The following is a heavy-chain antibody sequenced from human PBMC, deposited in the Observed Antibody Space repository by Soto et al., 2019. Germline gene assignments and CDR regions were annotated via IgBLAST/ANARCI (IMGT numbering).Heavy chain of an antibody. CDR3: ARDPHPSEPPHDDAFHI. V-gene: IGHV3-48*02. Sequence: GRSMRLSRAVAGFTFVSFSISWVSQAQRKGLEWVSYISSSSSTIYYADSVKGRFTISRDNAKNSLYLQMNSLRDEDTAVYYCARDPHPSEPPHDDAFHIWGQGTMVTVSS. J-gene: IGHJ3*02. CDR2: ISSSSSTI. CDR1: GFTFVSFS.